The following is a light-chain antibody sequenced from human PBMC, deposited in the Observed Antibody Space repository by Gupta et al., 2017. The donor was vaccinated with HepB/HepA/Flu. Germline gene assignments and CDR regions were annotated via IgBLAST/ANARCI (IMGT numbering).Light chain of an antibody. Sequence: DVQFTQSPSSLSASVGDRVTITFLASQGISSYLAWYQQKPGKAPKLLIYAASSLQSGVPERFSGSGSGTEFTLKISSLQPEDFGTYYCQQLNRYPRTFGGGTKVEIK. CDR1: QGISSY. J-gene: IGKJ4*01. V-gene: IGKV1-9*01. CDR3: QQLNRYPRT. CDR2: AAS.